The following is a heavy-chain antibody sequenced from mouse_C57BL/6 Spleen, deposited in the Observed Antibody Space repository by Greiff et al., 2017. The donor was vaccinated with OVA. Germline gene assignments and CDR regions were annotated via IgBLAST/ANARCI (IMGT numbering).Heavy chain of an antibody. CDR2: IYPRDGST. CDR3: ARPYYYGSSYGYYAMDY. CDR1: GYTFTDHT. J-gene: IGHJ4*01. V-gene: IGHV1-78*01. Sequence: QVQLKASDAELVKPGASVKISCKVSGYTFTDHTIHWMKQRPEQGLEWIGYIYPRDGSTKYNEKFKGKATLTADKSSSTAYMQLKSLTSEDSAVYFCARPYYYGSSYGYYAMDYWGQGTSVTVSS. D-gene: IGHD1-1*01.